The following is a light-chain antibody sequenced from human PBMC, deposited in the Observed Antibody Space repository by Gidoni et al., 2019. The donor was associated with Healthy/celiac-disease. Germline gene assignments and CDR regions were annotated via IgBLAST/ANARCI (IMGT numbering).Light chain of an antibody. CDR3: MQALQTPRFT. CDR1: PRLRHSNGYNY. J-gene: IGKJ3*01. CDR2: LGS. V-gene: IGKV2-28*01. Sequence: MPQSRLSPLVTPGEPASMCCRSSPRLRHSNGYNYLYWYLQQPGHPPQLLLYLGSKRASGVTARFCGSGSGTDFTLKISRVEAADVGVYYCMQALQTPRFTFGPGTKVDIK.